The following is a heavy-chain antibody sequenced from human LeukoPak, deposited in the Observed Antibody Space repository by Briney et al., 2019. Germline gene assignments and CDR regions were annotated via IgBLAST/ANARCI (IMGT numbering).Heavy chain of an antibody. CDR1: GFTFSSYW. D-gene: IGHD3-10*01. J-gene: IGHJ6*02. Sequence: QPGGSLRLSCAASGFTFSSYWMSWVRQAPGKGLEWVGRSKNKGNSYITEYAASVRGRFTISRDDSKNSLYLQMNSLKTEDTAVYYCWAMIRGVPWGGMDVGGQGTTVTVSS. V-gene: IGHV3-72*01. CDR2: SKNKGNSYIT. CDR3: WAMIRGVPWGGMDV.